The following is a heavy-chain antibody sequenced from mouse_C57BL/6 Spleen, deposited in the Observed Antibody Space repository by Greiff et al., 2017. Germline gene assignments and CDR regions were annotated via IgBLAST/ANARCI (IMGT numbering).Heavy chain of an antibody. D-gene: IGHD2-5*01. V-gene: IGHV1-15*01. CDR3: TRWGVTTRAATRSWFAY. Sequence: VQLQQSGAELVRPGASVTLSCKASGYPFTDYDMHWVKQTPVHGLEWIGAIDPETGGTAYNQKFKGKAILTADKSSSTAYMELRSLTSEDSAVYYCTRWGVTTRAATRSWFAYCGQGTLVTVSA. CDR1: GYPFTDYD. CDR2: IDPETGGT. J-gene: IGHJ3*01.